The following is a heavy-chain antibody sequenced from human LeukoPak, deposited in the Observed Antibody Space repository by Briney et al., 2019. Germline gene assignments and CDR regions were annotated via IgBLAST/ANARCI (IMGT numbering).Heavy chain of an antibody. CDR2: INHSGGT. D-gene: IGHD4-17*01. J-gene: IGHJ6*02. CDR1: GGSFSGYY. CDR3: ARRGTVTPVYYYYYGMDV. V-gene: IGHV4-34*01. Sequence: SETLSLTCTVYGGSFSGYYWSWIRQPPGKGLEWIGEINHSGGTNYNPSLKSRVTISVDTSKNQFSLKLSSVTAADTAVYYCARRGTVTPVYYYYYGMDVWGQGTTVTVSS.